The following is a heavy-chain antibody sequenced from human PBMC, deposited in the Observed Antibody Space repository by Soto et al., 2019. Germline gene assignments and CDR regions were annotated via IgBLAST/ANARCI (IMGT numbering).Heavy chain of an antibody. CDR1: GFTFDDYA. V-gene: IGHV3-9*01. Sequence: PGGSLRLSCAASGFTFDDYAMHWVRQAPGKGLEWVSGISWNSGSIGYADSVKGRFTISRDNAKNSLYLQMNSLRAEDTALYYCAKDQARYYYGSASYQYYYHYGMDVWGQGNTVRVSS. J-gene: IGHJ6*02. CDR2: ISWNSGSI. CDR3: AKDQARYYYGSASYQYYYHYGMDV. D-gene: IGHD3-10*01.